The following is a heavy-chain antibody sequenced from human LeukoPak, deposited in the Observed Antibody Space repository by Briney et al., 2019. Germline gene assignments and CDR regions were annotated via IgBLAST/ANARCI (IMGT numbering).Heavy chain of an antibody. CDR3: AKESPPAWFDY. CDR1: GFTFSSYS. J-gene: IGHJ4*02. Sequence: GGSLRLSCAASGFTFSSYSMNWVRQAPGKGLEWVSSISSSSSYIYYADSVKGRFTISRDNSKNTLYLQMNSLRAEDTAVYYCAKESPPAWFDYWGQGTLVTVSS. CDR2: ISSSSSYI. V-gene: IGHV3-21*04.